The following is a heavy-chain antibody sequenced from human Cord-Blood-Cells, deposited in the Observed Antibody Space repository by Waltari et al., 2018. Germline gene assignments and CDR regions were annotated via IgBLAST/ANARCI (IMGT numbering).Heavy chain of an antibody. J-gene: IGHJ5*02. CDR1: GGSISSGSYY. V-gene: IGHV4-61*09. CDR2: IYTSGST. Sequence: QVQLQESGPGLVKPSQTLSLTCTVSGGSISSGSYYWSWIRQPAGKGLEWIGYIYTSGSTNYNPSLKSRVTISVDTSKNQFSLKLSSVTAADTAVYYCARLTMVRGVINWFDPWGQGTLVTVSS. CDR3: ARLTMVRGVINWFDP. D-gene: IGHD3-10*01.